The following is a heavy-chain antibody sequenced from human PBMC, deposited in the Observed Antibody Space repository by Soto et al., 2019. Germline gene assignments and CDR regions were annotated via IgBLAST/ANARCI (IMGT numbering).Heavy chain of an antibody. CDR1: RGSISSYY. V-gene: IGHV4-59*01. CDR3: ARESAGSGKNNWFDP. D-gene: IGHD3-10*01. Sequence: LETLSLTCSVSRGSISSYYWSWVRQPPGKGLEWIGFIHRTGSTKYNPSLESRVTISVDTSQNQLSLRLSSVTAADTAVYYCARESAGSGKNNWFDPWGQGILVTVSS. J-gene: IGHJ5*02. CDR2: IHRTGST.